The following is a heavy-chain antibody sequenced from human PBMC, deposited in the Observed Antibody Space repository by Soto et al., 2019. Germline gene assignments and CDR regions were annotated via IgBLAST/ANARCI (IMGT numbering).Heavy chain of an antibody. V-gene: IGHV4-31*02. Sequence: DLEWIGYIYYSGSTYYNPSLKSRVTISVDTSKNQFSLKLSSVTAADTAVYYCARCARTQLRLGESWSQGTLVTVSS. D-gene: IGHD3-16*01. CDR3: ARCARTQLRLGES. CDR2: IYYSGST. J-gene: IGHJ5*02.